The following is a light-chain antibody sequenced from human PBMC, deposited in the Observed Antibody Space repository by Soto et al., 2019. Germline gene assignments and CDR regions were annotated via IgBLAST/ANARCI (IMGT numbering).Light chain of an antibody. CDR1: RSNIGTNT. CDR3: SAWDDSLNRPV. J-gene: IGLJ3*02. CDR2: DNY. V-gene: IGLV1-44*01. Sequence: QSVLTQAPSASGAPGQSVTMSCSGSRSNIGTNTVNWYQQRPGTTPKFLIYDNYRRPSGVPDRFSGSQFGTSASLAISGLQSEDEADYYCSAWDDSLNRPVFGGGTKLTVL.